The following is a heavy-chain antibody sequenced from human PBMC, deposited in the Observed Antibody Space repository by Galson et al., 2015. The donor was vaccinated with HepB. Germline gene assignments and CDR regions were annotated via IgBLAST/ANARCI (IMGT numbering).Heavy chain of an antibody. D-gene: IGHD6-19*01. V-gene: IGHV3-21*01. CDR3: ARVHRGEQWLGIVDY. CDR1: GFTFSSYS. CDR2: ISSSSSYI. Sequence: SLRLSCAASGFTFSSYSMNWVRQAPGKGLEWVSSISSSSSYIYYADSVKGRFTISRDNAKNSLYLQMNSLRAEDTAVYYCARVHRGEQWLGIVDYWGQGTLVTVSS. J-gene: IGHJ4*02.